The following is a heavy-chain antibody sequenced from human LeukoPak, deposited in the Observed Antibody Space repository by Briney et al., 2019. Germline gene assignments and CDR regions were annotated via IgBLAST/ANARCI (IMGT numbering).Heavy chain of an antibody. CDR3: ARYIAVAYYFDY. J-gene: IGHJ4*02. CDR2: IYYSGST. CDR1: GGSISSYY. Sequence: PSETLSLTCTVSGGSISSYYWSWIRQPPGKGLEWIGYIYYSGSTNYNPPLKSRVTISVDTSKNQFSLKLSSVTAADTAVYYCARYIAVAYYFDYWGQGTLVTVSS. V-gene: IGHV4-59*01. D-gene: IGHD6-19*01.